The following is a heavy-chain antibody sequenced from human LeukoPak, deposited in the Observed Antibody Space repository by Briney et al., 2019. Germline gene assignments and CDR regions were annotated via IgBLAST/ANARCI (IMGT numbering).Heavy chain of an antibody. V-gene: IGHV3-21*01. CDR1: GFSFSTYV. D-gene: IGHD2-2*02. CDR2: ITNTRSHI. CDR3: ARDIVVVPASIENAFDL. Sequence: SGGSLRLSCAASGFSFSTYVMKWVRQPPGKGLEWVSSITNTRSHIFYADSVKGRFTISRDNAKNSLYLQINSVRAEDPAVYFCARDIVVVPASIENAFDLWGQGTMVTVSS. J-gene: IGHJ3*01.